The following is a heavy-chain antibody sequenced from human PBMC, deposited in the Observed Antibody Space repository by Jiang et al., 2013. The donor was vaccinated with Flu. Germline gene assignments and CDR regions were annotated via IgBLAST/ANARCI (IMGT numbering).Heavy chain of an antibody. V-gene: IGHV4-4*02. CDR2: IYHSGST. CDR3: ARSLGGRSFDY. D-gene: IGHD1-26*01. J-gene: IGHJ4*02. Sequence: EGLEWIGEIYHSGSTNYNPSLKSRVTISVDKSKNQFSLKLSSVKKKKAAADTAVYYCARSLGGRSFDYWGQGTLVTVSS.